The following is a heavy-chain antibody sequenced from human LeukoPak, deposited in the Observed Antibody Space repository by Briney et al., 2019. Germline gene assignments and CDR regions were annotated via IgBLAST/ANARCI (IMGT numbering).Heavy chain of an antibody. CDR3: VRDWNGDYFDY. Sequence: SETLSLTCVVSGDSPRSGRYYWTWLRQPAGKALGWIGRIHTSGNTNSSPSRKSRVTISTNTTNNQLSPRLTAVAAAGTAVYYCVRDWNGDYFDYWGRGTLVSVSS. CDR1: GDSPRSGRYY. V-gene: IGHV4-61*02. D-gene: IGHD1-1*01. J-gene: IGHJ4*02. CDR2: IHTSGNT.